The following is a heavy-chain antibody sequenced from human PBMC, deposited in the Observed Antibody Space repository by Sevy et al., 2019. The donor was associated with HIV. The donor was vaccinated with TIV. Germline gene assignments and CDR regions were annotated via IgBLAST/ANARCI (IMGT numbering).Heavy chain of an antibody. D-gene: IGHD6-13*01. CDR2: MNPDSGRR. Sequence: ASVKVSCKASGYTLSSYDINWVRQATGQGLEWMGWMNPDSGRRGYAPKFQGRVTMTTNTSIGTAYMELRSLRSEDSAVYYCARAYRDSSTFFYYYGMDVWGQGTTVTVSS. CDR1: GYTLSSYD. CDR3: ARAYRDSSTFFYYYGMDV. J-gene: IGHJ6*02. V-gene: IGHV1-8*01.